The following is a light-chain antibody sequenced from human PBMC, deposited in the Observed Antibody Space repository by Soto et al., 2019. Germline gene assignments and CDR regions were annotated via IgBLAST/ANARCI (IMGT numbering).Light chain of an antibody. CDR3: SSYTSSSTLAYV. CDR2: DVS. V-gene: IGLV2-14*01. CDR1: SSDVGGYNY. Sequence: QSVLTQPASVSGSPGQSITICCTGTSSDVGGYNYVSWCQQHPGKAPKLMIYDVSNRPSGVSNRFSGSKSGNTASLTISGLQAEDEADYYCSSYTSSSTLAYVFGTGTKVTVL. J-gene: IGLJ1*01.